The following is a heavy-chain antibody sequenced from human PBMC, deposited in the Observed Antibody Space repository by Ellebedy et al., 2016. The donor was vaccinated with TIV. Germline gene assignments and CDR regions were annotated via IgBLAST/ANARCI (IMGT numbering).Heavy chain of an antibody. CDR1: GFTFSSYA. CDR2: ISSSSSYI. D-gene: IGHD3-10*01. CDR3: AKGFYGSGSSDAFDI. Sequence: GGSLRLSXAASGFTFSSYAMNWVRQAPGKGLEWVSSISSSSSYIYYADSVKGRFTISRDNAKNSLYLQMNSLRAEDTALYYCAKGFYGSGSSDAFDIWGQGTMVTVSS. J-gene: IGHJ3*02. V-gene: IGHV3-21*04.